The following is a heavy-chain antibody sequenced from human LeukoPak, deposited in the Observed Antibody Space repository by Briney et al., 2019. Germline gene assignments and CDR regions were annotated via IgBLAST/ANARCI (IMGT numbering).Heavy chain of an antibody. CDR1: GGSISSYY. CDR2: IYYSGNT. CDR3: ARTDYSGYFDY. D-gene: IGHD2-15*01. V-gene: IGHV4-59*01. J-gene: IGHJ4*02. Sequence: ASETLSLTCTVSGGSISSYYWSWIRQPPGKGLEWIGYIYYSGNTNYNPSLESRVTISVDSSKNQFSLKMSSVTAADTAVYYCARTDYSGYFDYWGQGTLVTVSS.